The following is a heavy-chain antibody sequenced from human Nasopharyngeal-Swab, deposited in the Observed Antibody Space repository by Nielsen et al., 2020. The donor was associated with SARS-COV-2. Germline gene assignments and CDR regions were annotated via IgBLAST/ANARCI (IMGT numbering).Heavy chain of an antibody. CDR3: ARMGSTNYFDY. V-gene: IGHV3-53*01. CDR1: GFTVSSNY. D-gene: IGHD5-24*01. Sequence: GGSLRLSCAASGFTVSSNYMSWVRQAPGKGLEWVSIIYPSGSTYYAESVKGRLTISRDNSKNTLYLQMNSLRAEDTAFYYCARMGSTNYFDYWGQGTLVTVSS. CDR2: IYPSGST. J-gene: IGHJ4*02.